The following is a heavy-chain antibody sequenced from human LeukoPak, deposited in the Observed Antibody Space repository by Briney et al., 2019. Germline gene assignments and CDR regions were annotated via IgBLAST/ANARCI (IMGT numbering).Heavy chain of an antibody. CDR2: INAGNGNT. Sequence: VASVKVSCKASGYTFTSYDINWVRQATGQGLEWMGWINAGNGNTKYSQKFQGRVTITRDTSASTAYMELSSLRSEDTAVYYCARGAIQGLRYFDDPNWFDPWGQGTLVTVSS. D-gene: IGHD3-9*01. CDR1: GYTFTSYD. CDR3: ARGAIQGLRYFDDPNWFDP. V-gene: IGHV1-3*01. J-gene: IGHJ5*02.